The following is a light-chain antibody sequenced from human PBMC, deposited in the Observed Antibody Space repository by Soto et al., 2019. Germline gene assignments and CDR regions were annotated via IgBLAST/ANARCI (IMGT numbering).Light chain of an antibody. Sequence: QSALTQPPSVSGAPGQRVAISCTGSSSNIGAGSDVHWYQQLPGTAPKLLIYDNTYRPSGVPDRFSGSKSGTSASLAITGLQADDEADYYCQAYDSSLSGSVFGGGTKLTVL. V-gene: IGLV1-40*01. J-gene: IGLJ3*02. CDR3: QAYDSSLSGSV. CDR2: DNT. CDR1: SSNIGAGSD.